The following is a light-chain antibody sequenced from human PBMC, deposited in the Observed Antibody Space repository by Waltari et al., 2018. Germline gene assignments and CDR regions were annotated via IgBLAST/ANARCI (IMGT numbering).Light chain of an antibody. V-gene: IGLV3-1*01. CDR3: QAWDSSTGV. J-gene: IGLJ2*01. Sequence: SYELTQPPSVSVSPGQTASITCSGDKLGDKYGSWYQQKPGHSPVLVIYEDTKRPSGIPERFSGSNSGNTATLTISGTQAMDEADYYCQAWDSSTGVFGGGTKLTVL. CDR1: KLGDKY. CDR2: EDT.